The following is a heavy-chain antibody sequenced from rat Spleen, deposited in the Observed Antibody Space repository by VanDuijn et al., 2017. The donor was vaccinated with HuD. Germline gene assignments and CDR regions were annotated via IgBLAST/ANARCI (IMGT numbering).Heavy chain of an antibody. D-gene: IGHD1-12*02. J-gene: IGHJ2*01. Sequence: EVQLVESGGGLVQPGRSLKLSCAASGFTFSDYYMAWVRQAPTKGLEWVATISYDGSSTYYRDSVKGRFTISRDNAKSTLYLQMDSLRSEDTATYYCTRHGTVMVVITPPFDYWGQGVMVTVSS. CDR3: TRHGTVMVVITPPFDY. CDR2: ISYDGSST. CDR1: GFTFSDYY. V-gene: IGHV5-7*01.